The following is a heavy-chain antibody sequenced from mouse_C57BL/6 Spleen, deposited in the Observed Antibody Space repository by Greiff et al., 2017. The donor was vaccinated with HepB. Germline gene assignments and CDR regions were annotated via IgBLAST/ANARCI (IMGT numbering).Heavy chain of an antibody. CDR2: IDPETGGT. D-gene: IGHD1-3*01. CDR3: TRAGLTRDAMDY. Sequence: QVQLQQSGAELVRPGASVTLSCKASGYTFTDYEMHWVKQTPVHGLEWIGAIDPETGGTAYNQKFKGKAILTADKSSSTAYMELRSLTSEDSAVYYCTRAGLTRDAMDYWGQGTSVTVSS. V-gene: IGHV1-15*01. J-gene: IGHJ4*01. CDR1: GYTFTDYE.